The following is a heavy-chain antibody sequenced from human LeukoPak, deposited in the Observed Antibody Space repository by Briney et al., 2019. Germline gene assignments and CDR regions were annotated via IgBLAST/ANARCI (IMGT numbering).Heavy chain of an antibody. J-gene: IGHJ4*02. Sequence: SETLSLTCTDSGVSITSYYWAWIRQPPGKGLERIGHIYSSGSTSYNPSLESRVVMSVDTSTNQFSLKLNSVTAADTAVYYCARGGAHSGYEFDCWGQGTLVTVSS. CDR1: GVSITSYY. D-gene: IGHD5-12*01. CDR2: IYSSGST. CDR3: ARGGAHSGYEFDC. V-gene: IGHV4-59*01.